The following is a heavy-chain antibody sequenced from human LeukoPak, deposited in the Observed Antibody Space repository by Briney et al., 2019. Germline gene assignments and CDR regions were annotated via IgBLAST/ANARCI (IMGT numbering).Heavy chain of an antibody. CDR3: ARGSVSRGFDY. V-gene: IGHV3-30*01. CDR2: ISYDGSNK. D-gene: IGHD3-10*01. Sequence: GGSLRLSCAASGFTFSSYAMHWVRQAPGKGLEWVAVISYDGSNKYYADSVKGRYTISRDNSKNTLYLQMNSLRAEDTAVYYCARGSVSRGFDYWGQGTLVTVSS. J-gene: IGHJ4*02. CDR1: GFTFSSYA.